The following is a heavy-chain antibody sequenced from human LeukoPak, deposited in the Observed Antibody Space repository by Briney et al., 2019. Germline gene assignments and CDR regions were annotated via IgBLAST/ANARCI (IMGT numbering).Heavy chain of an antibody. V-gene: IGHV3-48*01. CDR1: GFTFSSYT. CDR2: ISGSSTTI. D-gene: IGHD3-10*01. J-gene: IGHJ4*02. Sequence: PGGSLRLSCAASGFTFSSYTMTWVRQAPGKGLEWVSYISGSSTTIYYADSVKGRFTISRDNSKNTLYLQMNSLRAEDTAVYYCARDSMVRGVIYYYFDYWGQGTLVTVSS. CDR3: ARDSMVRGVIYYYFDY.